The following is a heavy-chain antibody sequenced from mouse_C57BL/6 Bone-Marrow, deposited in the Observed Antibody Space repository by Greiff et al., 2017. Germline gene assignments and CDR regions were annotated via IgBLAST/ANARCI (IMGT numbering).Heavy chain of an antibody. CDR1: GFNIKDYY. Sequence: VQLQQSGAELVRPGASVKLSCTASGFNIKDYYMHWVKQRPEQGLEWIGGIDPEDGDTEYAQKFKGKATMTADQSSTTAYLQLSSLTSEDTAVYYCASPIITTEYFDYWGQGTTLTVSS. J-gene: IGHJ2*01. D-gene: IGHD1-1*01. V-gene: IGHV14-1*01. CDR3: ASPIITTEYFDY. CDR2: IDPEDGDT.